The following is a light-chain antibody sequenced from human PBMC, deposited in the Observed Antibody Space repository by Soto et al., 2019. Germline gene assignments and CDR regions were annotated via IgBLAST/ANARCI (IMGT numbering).Light chain of an antibody. CDR2: GAS. CDR3: QQYGRSGT. Sequence: MVLTQAPGTLSRSPGERATLSCRASQSVSNNYLAWYQQKPGQAPRLLIYGASNRATGIPDRFSGSGSGTDFTLTISRLEPEDFAVYYCQQYGRSGTFGQGTKVDIK. CDR1: QSVSNNY. V-gene: IGKV3-20*01. J-gene: IGKJ1*01.